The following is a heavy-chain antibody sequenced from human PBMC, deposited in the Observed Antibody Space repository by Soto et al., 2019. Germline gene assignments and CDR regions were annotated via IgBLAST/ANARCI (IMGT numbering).Heavy chain of an antibody. D-gene: IGHD1-26*01. Sequence: PSETLSLTCTVSGDSISGYYWSWIRQAPGKGLEWIGYTYYTGRTDYNPSLKSRVTMSVDTSKNKFSLELTSVTAADTAVYYCGRGGGGQDYYYYYGMDVWGQGTTVTVSS. CDR3: GRGGGGQDYYYYYGMDV. CDR1: GDSISGYY. V-gene: IGHV4-59*01. CDR2: TYYTGRT. J-gene: IGHJ6*02.